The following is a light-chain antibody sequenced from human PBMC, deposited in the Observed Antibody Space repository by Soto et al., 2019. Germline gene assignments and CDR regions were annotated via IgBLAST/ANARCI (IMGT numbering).Light chain of an antibody. CDR1: SSDVGGYNF. Sequence: QSALTQPRSVSGSPGQSVTISCTGTSSDVGGYNFVSWYQQYPGKAPKLIIYDVTKRPSGVPSRFSGSKSGNTASLTISGLLAADEADYYCQSFDSSLRDYVFGDGTKLTVL. CDR3: QSFDSSLRDYV. J-gene: IGLJ1*01. V-gene: IGLV2-11*01. CDR2: DVT.